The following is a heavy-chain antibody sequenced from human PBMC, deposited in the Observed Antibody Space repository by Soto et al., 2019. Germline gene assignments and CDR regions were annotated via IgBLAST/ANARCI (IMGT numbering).Heavy chain of an antibody. Sequence: EVQLVESGGGLVQPGGSLRLSCGASGFTVSSSYMGWVRQAPGKGLEWVSSIYTGVTTYYAESVRGRFTISTENSKDTFYLQMNSLRVDDTAMYYCARHVGSYWYFDLWGRGTLVTVSS. CDR3: ARHVGSYWYFDL. CDR1: GFTVSSSY. D-gene: IGHD1-26*01. V-gene: IGHV3-66*04. J-gene: IGHJ2*01. CDR2: IYTGVTT.